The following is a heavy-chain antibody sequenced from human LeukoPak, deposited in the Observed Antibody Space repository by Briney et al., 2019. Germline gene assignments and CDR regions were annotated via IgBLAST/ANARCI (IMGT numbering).Heavy chain of an antibody. CDR1: GFIFNSYG. J-gene: IGHJ4*02. CDR2: ISYDGSNK. D-gene: IGHD2-15*01. V-gene: IGHV3-30*18. Sequence: GRSLRLSCAASGFIFNSYGLHWVRQAPGKGLEWVAVISYDGSNKYYADSVKGRFIISRDNSKNTLYLQMNSLRAEDTAVYYCAKGGGYCTDGSCSDYWGQGTLVTVSS. CDR3: AKGGGYCTDGSCSDY.